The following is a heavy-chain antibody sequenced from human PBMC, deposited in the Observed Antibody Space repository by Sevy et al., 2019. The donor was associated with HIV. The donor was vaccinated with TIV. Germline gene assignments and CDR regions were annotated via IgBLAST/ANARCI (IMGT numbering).Heavy chain of an antibody. CDR3: TRALSTWIQLWLLDY. J-gene: IGHJ4*02. V-gene: IGHV3-49*04. CDR1: GFTLGDYA. Sequence: GGSLRLSCTASGFTLGDYAMSWVRQAPGKGLEWVGFIRSKAYGGTTEYAASVKGRFTISRDDSKSIAYLQMNSLKTEDTAVYYCTRALSTWIQLWLLDYWGQGTLVTVSS. D-gene: IGHD5-18*01. CDR2: IRSKAYGGTT.